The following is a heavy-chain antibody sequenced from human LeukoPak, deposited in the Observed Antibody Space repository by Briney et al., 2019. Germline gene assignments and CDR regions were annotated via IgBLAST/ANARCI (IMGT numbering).Heavy chain of an antibody. CDR3: ARGRWYYDSSGYEDAFDI. CDR1: GGSISSYY. CDR2: IYTSGST. V-gene: IGHV4-4*07. Sequence: PSETLSLTCTVSGGSISSYYWSWIRQPAGKGLEWIGRIYTSGSTDYNPSLKGRVTMSVDTSKNQFSLKLSSVTAADTAVYYCARGRWYYDSSGYEDAFDIWGQGTMVTVSS. D-gene: IGHD3-22*01. J-gene: IGHJ3*02.